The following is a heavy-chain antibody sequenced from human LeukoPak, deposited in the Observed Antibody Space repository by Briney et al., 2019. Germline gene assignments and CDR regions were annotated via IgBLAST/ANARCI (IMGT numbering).Heavy chain of an antibody. J-gene: IGHJ4*02. CDR1: GFTFSSYA. CDR3: AKVALGHDPSPMDY. Sequence: GGSLRLSCAASGFTFSSYAMSCVRHPPAKGRECVSAISSSGGSTYYADSVKGRFTISRDNSKSTLYLHMNSLRAEETAVYYCAKVALGHDPSPMDYWGQGTLVTVSS. CDR2: ISSSGGST. D-gene: IGHD5-12*01. V-gene: IGHV3-23*01.